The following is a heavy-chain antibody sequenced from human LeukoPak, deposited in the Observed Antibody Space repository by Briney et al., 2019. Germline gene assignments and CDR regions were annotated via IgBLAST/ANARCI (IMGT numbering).Heavy chain of an antibody. CDR3: AKGTLRLGY. V-gene: IGHV3-23*01. Sequence: GGSLRLSCAASGFTASSSYMSWVRQAPGKGLEWVSAISGSGGSTYYADSVKGRFTISRDNSKNTLYLQMNSLRAEDTAVYYCAKGTLRLGYLGQGTLVTVSS. D-gene: IGHD3-3*01. CDR1: GFTASSSY. J-gene: IGHJ4*02. CDR2: ISGSGGST.